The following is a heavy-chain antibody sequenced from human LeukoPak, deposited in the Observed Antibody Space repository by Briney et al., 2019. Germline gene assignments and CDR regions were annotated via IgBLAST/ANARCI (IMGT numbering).Heavy chain of an antibody. CDR3: ARDLEGGYHRLDWFDP. Sequence: ASVKVSCKASGYTFTSYGISWVRQAPGQGLEWMGWISAYNGNTNYAQKLQGRVTMTTDTSTSTAYMELRSLRSDDTAVYYCARDLEGGYHRLDWFDPWGQGTLVTVSS. CDR2: ISAYNGNT. V-gene: IGHV1-18*01. J-gene: IGHJ5*02. D-gene: IGHD5-12*01. CDR1: GYTFTSYG.